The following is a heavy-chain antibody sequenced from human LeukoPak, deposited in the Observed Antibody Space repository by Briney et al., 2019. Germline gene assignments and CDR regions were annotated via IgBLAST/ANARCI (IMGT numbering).Heavy chain of an antibody. Sequence: ASVKVSCKASGYTFTSYYIHWVRQAPGQGLAWMGIINLSAGSTSYAQKFQGRLTMTRDTSTSTVYMELSSLRSEDTAVYYCAAAIYTSGWCDYWGQGTLVTVSS. J-gene: IGHJ4*02. D-gene: IGHD6-19*01. CDR2: INLSAGST. V-gene: IGHV1-46*01. CDR3: AAAIYTSGWCDY. CDR1: GYTFTSYY.